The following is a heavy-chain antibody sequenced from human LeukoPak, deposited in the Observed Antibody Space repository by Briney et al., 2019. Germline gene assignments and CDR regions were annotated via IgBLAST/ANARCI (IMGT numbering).Heavy chain of an antibody. CDR3: ARGGGLDV. Sequence: GGSLRLSCAASGFTFSSYWMNWARQAPGKGLEWVASINHNGNVNYYVDSVKGRFTISRDNAKNSLYLQMSNSRAEDTAVYFCARGGGLDVWGQGATVTVSS. CDR2: INHNGNVN. V-gene: IGHV3-7*03. J-gene: IGHJ6*02. D-gene: IGHD3-16*01. CDR1: GFTFSSYW.